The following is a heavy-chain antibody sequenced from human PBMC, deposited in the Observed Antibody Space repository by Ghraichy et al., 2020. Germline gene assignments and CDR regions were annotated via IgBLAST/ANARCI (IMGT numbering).Heavy chain of an antibody. J-gene: IGHJ3*02. V-gene: IGHV4-61*02. CDR1: GGSISSSSYY. Sequence: TLSLTCTVSGGSISSSSYYWGWIRQPAGKGLEWIGRINTSGTTNYNPSLKSRVTMAVDTSKNQFSLRLSSVTAADTAVYYCARVRVSATRGAFDIWGQGTIVTVS. CDR3: ARVRVSATRGAFDI. D-gene: IGHD1-26*01. CDR2: INTSGTT.